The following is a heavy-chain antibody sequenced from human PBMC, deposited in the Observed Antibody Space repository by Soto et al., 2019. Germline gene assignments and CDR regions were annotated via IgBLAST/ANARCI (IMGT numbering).Heavy chain of an antibody. CDR1: GGSISSGGYF. CDR2: IYYSGIT. V-gene: IGHV4-31*03. D-gene: IGHD3-10*01. J-gene: IGHJ4*02. Sequence: SETLSLTCTVSGGSISSGGYFWSWIRQYPGKGLEWIGYIYYSGITYYNSSLKSRVTISVDTSKNQFSLKLSSVTAADTAVYYCARSSGSYHNNYFDYWGQGTLVTVSS. CDR3: ARSSGSYHNNYFDY.